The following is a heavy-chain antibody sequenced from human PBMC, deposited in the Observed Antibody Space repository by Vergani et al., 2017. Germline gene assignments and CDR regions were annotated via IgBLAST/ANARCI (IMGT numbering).Heavy chain of an antibody. J-gene: IGHJ4*02. CDR3: ARSIGYCTSGGSRPYYFDL. CDR2: VNFVTGAA. Sequence: QVQLVQSGAAVKKPGASAKVSCTASGYIFKNYYMHWLRLAPGQGFQWMGVVNFVTGAATSPQKFEGRITMTRDTSTATFYMDLSSLKYEDTAIYYCARSIGYCTSGGSRPYYFDLWGQGTLVTVSS. D-gene: IGHD2-8*01. V-gene: IGHV1-46*02. CDR1: GYIFKNYY.